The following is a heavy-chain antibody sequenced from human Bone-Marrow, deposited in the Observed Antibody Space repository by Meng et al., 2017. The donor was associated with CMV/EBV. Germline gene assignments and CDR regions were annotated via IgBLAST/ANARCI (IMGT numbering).Heavy chain of an antibody. J-gene: IGHJ4*02. CDR2: ISSSSTI. CDR1: GFTFSSYS. D-gene: IGHD6-19*01. V-gene: IGHV3-48*04. Sequence: GESLKISCAASGFTFSSYSMNWVRQAPGKGLEWVSYISSSSTIYYADSVKGRFTISRDNAKNSLYLQMNSLRAEDTAVYYCARDGPPYDLYSSGWYGYWGQGTLVTVSS. CDR3: ARDGPPYDLYSSGWYGY.